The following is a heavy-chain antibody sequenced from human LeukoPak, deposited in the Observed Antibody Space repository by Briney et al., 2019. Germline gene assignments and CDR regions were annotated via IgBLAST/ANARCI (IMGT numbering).Heavy chain of an antibody. J-gene: IGHJ5*02. CDR1: GFIFSQYS. D-gene: IGHD5-12*01. CDR2: IRSSSET. CDR3: ARDAGNSGYGCDL. V-gene: IGHV3-48*01. Sequence: GGSLRLSCAASGFIFSQYSMNWVRQAPGKGLEWVSHIRSSSETFYADSVKGRFTISRDIARNSLYLQMNNLRGEDTAIYYCARDAGNSGYGCDLWGQGTLVTASS.